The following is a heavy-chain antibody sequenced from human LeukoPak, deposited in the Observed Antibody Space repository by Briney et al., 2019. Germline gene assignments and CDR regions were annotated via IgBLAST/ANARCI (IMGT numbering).Heavy chain of an antibody. Sequence: PSETLSLTCTVSGGPISSSSYYWGWIRQPPGKGLEWIGSIYYSGSTHYNPSLKSRVTISVDTSKNQFSLKLSSVTAADTAVYYCASPNYYDSSGYYPIDYWGQGTLVTVSS. CDR1: GGPISSSSYY. J-gene: IGHJ4*02. D-gene: IGHD3-22*01. CDR2: IYYSGST. V-gene: IGHV4-39*01. CDR3: ASPNYYDSSGYYPIDY.